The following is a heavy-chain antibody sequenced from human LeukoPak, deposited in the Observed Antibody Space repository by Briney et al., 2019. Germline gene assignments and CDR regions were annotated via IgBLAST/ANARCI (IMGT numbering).Heavy chain of an antibody. D-gene: IGHD6-13*01. CDR2: IYYSGST. V-gene: IGHV4-39*01. Sequence: SETLSLTCTVSGGSISNSSYYWGWIRQPPGKWLEWIGSIYYSGSTYYNPSLKSRVTISVDTSKNQFSLKLSSVTAADTAVYYCARGEIAAAGTTVAEGYFDYWGQGTLVTVSS. CDR3: ARGEIAAAGTTVAEGYFDY. J-gene: IGHJ4*02. CDR1: GGSISNSSYY.